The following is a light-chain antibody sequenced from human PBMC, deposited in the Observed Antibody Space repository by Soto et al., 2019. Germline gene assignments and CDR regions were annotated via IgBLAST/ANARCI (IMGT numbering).Light chain of an antibody. CDR3: AAWDDSLSVV. Sequence: QAVVTQPPSASGTPGQRVTISCSGSSSNIGSNYVYWYQQLPGTAPKLLIYRNNQRPSGVPDRFSGSKSGTSASLAISGLWSEDEADYYCAAWDDSLSVVFGGGTKLTVL. CDR1: SSNIGSNY. V-gene: IGLV1-47*03. CDR2: RNN. J-gene: IGLJ2*01.